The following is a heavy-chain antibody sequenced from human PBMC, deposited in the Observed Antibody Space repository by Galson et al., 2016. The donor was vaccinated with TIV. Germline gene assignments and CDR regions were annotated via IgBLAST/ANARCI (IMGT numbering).Heavy chain of an antibody. Sequence: LRLSCSASGFSFSSYGMHWVRQAPGKGLEWVAVTWYDGSNKYYGDSVKGRFIISKDNSRNTLFLQMNNLRAGDTAVYFCARAQLGVVEPAAYYGLDVWGRGTTVTVSS. CDR3: ARAQLGVVEPAAYYGLDV. V-gene: IGHV3-33*01. J-gene: IGHJ6*02. CDR2: TWYDGSNK. D-gene: IGHD2-2*01. CDR1: GFSFSSYG.